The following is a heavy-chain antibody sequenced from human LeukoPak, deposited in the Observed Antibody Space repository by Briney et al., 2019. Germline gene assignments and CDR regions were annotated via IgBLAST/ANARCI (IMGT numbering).Heavy chain of an antibody. D-gene: IGHD5-24*01. Sequence: SETLSLTCTVSGGSITSSSYYWGWIRQPPGKGLEWIGSIYYSGTTHYNPSLKSRVTISTDTSKNQFSLKLSSVTAADTAVYYCARGRRDGYTLYYMDVWGKGTKVTVSS. CDR2: IYYSGTT. V-gene: IGHV4-39*07. J-gene: IGHJ6*03. CDR1: GGSITSSSYY. CDR3: ARGRRDGYTLYYMDV.